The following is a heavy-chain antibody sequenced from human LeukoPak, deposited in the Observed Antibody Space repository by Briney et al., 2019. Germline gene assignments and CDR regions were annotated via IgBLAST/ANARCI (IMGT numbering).Heavy chain of an antibody. CDR3: ARGEQLVLVY. CDR2: ISWKGDTT. J-gene: IGHJ4*02. V-gene: IGHV3-20*04. D-gene: IGHD6-13*01. CDR1: GFTFNNYA. Sequence: SGGSLRVSCAASGFTFNNYAMTWVRQTPGKGPEWVSLISWKGDTTAYAESVRGRFTISRDNSKNTLYLQMNSLRAEDTAVYYCARGEQLVLVYWGQGTLVTVSS.